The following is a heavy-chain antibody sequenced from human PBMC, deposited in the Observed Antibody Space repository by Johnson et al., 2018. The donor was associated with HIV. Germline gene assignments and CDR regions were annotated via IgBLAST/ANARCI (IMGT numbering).Heavy chain of an antibody. D-gene: IGHD6-6*01. CDR1: GFTFSSYG. V-gene: IGHV3-30*02. CDR2: IRYDGSNK. Sequence: QVLLVESGGGLVQPGGSLRLSCAASGFTFSSYGMHWVRQAPGKGLEWVAFIRYDGSNKYYADSVKGRFTISRDNSKNSLFLQMNSLRAEDTAVYYCARVSRSSPAFDAFDIWGQGTMVTVSS. CDR3: ARVSRSSPAFDAFDI. J-gene: IGHJ3*02.